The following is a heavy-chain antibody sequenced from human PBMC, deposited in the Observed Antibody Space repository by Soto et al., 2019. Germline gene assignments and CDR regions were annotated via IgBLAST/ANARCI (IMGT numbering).Heavy chain of an antibody. CDR1: GYTFTGYY. V-gene: IGHV1-2*04. Sequence: ASVKVSCKASGYTFTGYYMHWVRQAPGQGLEWMGWINPNSGGTNYAQKFQGWVTMTRDTSISTAYMELSRLRSDDTAVYYCARVSIAARPTGPFDYWGQGTLVTVSS. CDR3: ARVSIAARPTGPFDY. CDR2: INPNSGGT. J-gene: IGHJ4*02. D-gene: IGHD6-6*01.